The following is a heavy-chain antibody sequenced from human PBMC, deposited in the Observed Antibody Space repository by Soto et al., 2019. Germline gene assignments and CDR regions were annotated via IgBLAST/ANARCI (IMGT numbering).Heavy chain of an antibody. Sequence: GGSLRLSCAASGFTFSSYWMHWVRQAPGKGLVWVSRINSDGSSTTYADSVKGRFTISRENAKNTLYLQMNGLRTEDTAVYYCARNPSPILTGYSRYYYYYYMDVWGKGTTVTVSS. V-gene: IGHV3-74*01. CDR2: INSDGSST. CDR1: GFTFSSYW. D-gene: IGHD3-9*01. J-gene: IGHJ6*03. CDR3: ARNPSPILTGYSRYYYYYYMDV.